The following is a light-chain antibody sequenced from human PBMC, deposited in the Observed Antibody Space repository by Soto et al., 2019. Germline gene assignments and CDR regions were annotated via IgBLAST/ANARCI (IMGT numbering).Light chain of an antibody. CDR1: QGINSY. J-gene: IGKJ5*01. CDR2: AAS. Sequence: DIQFTQSPSFLSSSVGDRFTITCRASQGINSYLFWFQQKQGRALKILVYAASTLHSGVRLRFSGSRSGTELTLRIRSLEHDDFATYYRQEYNSYSTLGQGTRVEI. V-gene: IGKV1-9*01. CDR3: QEYNSYST.